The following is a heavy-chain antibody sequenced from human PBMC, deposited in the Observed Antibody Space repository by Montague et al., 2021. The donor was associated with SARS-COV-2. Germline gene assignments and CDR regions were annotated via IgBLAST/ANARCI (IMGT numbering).Heavy chain of an antibody. Sequence: CAISGDSDGGVRVGRRSEEHSSERQSHRQGVCCFRPERYNDYAVSVKSRITINPDTSKNQFSLQLNSVTPEDTAVYYCARDVRGLRLVWNYYYYYMDVWGKGTTVTVSS. V-gene: IGHV6-1*01. CDR3: ARDVRGLRLVWNYYYYYMDV. CDR2: CCFRPERYN. CDR1: GDSDGGVRVG. J-gene: IGHJ6*03. D-gene: IGHD6-19*01.